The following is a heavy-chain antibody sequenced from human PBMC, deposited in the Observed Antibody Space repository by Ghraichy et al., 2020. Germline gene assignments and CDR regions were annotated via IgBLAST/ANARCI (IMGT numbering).Heavy chain of an antibody. D-gene: IGHD6-13*01. Sequence: SQTLSLTCTVSGGSISSSSYYWGWIRQPPGKGLEWIGSIYYSGSTYYNPSLKSRVTISVDTSKNQCSLKLSSVTAADTAVYYCARRSGVRQQLASPFDALYIWGQGTMVTVSS. CDR3: ARRSGVRQQLASPFDALYI. J-gene: IGHJ3*02. CDR2: IYYSGST. CDR1: GGSISSSSYY. V-gene: IGHV4-39*01.